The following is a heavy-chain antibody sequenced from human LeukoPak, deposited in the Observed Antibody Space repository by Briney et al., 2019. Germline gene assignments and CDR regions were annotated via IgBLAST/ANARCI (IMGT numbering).Heavy chain of an antibody. J-gene: IGHJ4*02. CDR3: AILTHYGSGSTEAYFDH. D-gene: IGHD3-10*01. Sequence: ASVKVSCKASGYIFTGYYMHWVRQAPGQGLEWMGWINPNSGGTNYAQKFQGRVTMTRDTSISTAYMELSRLRSDDTAVYYCAILTHYGSGSTEAYFDHWGQGTLVTVSS. V-gene: IGHV1-2*02. CDR1: GYIFTGYY. CDR2: INPNSGGT.